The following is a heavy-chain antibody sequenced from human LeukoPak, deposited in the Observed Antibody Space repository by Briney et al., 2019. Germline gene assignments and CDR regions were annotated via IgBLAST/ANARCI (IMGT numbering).Heavy chain of an antibody. J-gene: IGHJ4*02. V-gene: IGHV1-18*01. CDR2: ISAYNGNT. CDR3: ARALDYYYDSSGYYLFDY. Sequence: VSVKVSCKASGRTLTSYGISWVRQAPGQGLEGMGWISAYNGNTNYAQKLQGRVTMTTDTSTSTAYMELRSLRSDDTAVYYCARALDYYYDSSGYYLFDYWGQGTLVTVSS. CDR1: GRTLTSYG. D-gene: IGHD3-22*01.